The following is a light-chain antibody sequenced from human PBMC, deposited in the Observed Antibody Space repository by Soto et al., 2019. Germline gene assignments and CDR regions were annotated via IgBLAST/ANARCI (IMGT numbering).Light chain of an antibody. V-gene: IGLV2-8*01. CDR1: STDVGAYNY. CDR3: SSYAGSNSFV. Sequence: QSALTQPPSASGSPGQSVTISCTGTSTDVGAYNYVSWYQQRPGKAPKLMIFEVTKRPSGVPDRFSGSKSGNTASLTVSGGQDDDEADYYCSSYAGSNSFVFGTGTKLTVL. J-gene: IGLJ1*01. CDR2: EVT.